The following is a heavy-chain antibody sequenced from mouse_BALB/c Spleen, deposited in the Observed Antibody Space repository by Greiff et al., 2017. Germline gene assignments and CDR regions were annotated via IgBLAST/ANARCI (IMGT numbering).Heavy chain of an antibody. Sequence: QVQLQQSGPELVKPGASVKMSCKASGYTFTSYYIHWVKQRPGQGLEWIGWIYPGDGSTKYNEKFKGKTTLTADKSSSTAYMLLSSLTSEDSAIYFCARDYYGSSSAWFAYWGQGTLVTVSA. D-gene: IGHD1-1*01. CDR1: GYTFTSYY. CDR3: ARDYYGSSSAWFAY. CDR2: IYPGDGST. V-gene: IGHV1S56*01. J-gene: IGHJ3*01.